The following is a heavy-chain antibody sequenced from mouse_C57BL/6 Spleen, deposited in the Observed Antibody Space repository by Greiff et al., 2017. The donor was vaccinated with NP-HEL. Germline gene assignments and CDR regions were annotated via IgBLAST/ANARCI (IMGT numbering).Heavy chain of an antibody. D-gene: IGHD6-1*01. CDR3: APSTQGYAMDY. V-gene: IGHV1-53*01. Sequence: VQLQQPGTELVKPGASVKLSCKASGYTFTSYWMHWVKQRPGQGLEWIGNINPSNGGTNYNEKLKSKATLTVDKSSSTAYMQLSSLTSEDAAVYYCAPSTQGYAMDYWGQGTSVTVSS. CDR2: INPSNGGT. CDR1: GYTFTSYW. J-gene: IGHJ4*01.